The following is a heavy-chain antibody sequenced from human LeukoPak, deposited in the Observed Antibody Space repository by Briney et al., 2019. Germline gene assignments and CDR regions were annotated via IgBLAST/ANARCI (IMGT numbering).Heavy chain of an antibody. CDR3: ARELDDAFDN. Sequence: SETLSLTCTVSGGSISSYYWSWIRQPPGKGLEWIGYIYYSGSTNYNPSLKSRVTISVDTSKNQFSLKLSSVTAADTAVYYCARELDDAFDNWGQGTMVTVSS. D-gene: IGHD1-1*01. J-gene: IGHJ3*02. V-gene: IGHV4-59*01. CDR1: GGSISSYY. CDR2: IYYSGST.